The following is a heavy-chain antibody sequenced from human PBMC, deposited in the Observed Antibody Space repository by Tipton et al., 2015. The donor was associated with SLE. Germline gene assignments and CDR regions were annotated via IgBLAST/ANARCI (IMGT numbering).Heavy chain of an antibody. Sequence: RLSCAASGFTFSSYAMHWVRQAPGKGLEWVAVISYDGSNKYYADSVKGRFTISRDNSKNTLYLQMNSLRAEDTAVYYCARELTGESFDYWGQGTLVTVSS. CDR3: ARELTGESFDY. J-gene: IGHJ4*02. V-gene: IGHV3-30*04. D-gene: IGHD7-27*01. CDR1: GFTFSSYA. CDR2: ISYDGSNK.